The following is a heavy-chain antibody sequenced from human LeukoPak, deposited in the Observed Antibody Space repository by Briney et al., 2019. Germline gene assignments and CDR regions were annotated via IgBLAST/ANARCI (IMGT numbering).Heavy chain of an antibody. CDR1: GFTFSSYW. CDR3: ARFYCSSTSCLEDY. J-gene: IGHJ4*02. V-gene: IGHV3-74*01. D-gene: IGHD2-2*01. CDR2: INSDGSST. Sequence: GGSLRLSCAASGFTFSSYWMHWVRQAPGKGLVWVSRINSDGSSTSYADSVKGRFTISRDNARNTPYLQMNSLRAEDTAVYYCARFYCSSTSCLEDYWGQGTLVTVSS.